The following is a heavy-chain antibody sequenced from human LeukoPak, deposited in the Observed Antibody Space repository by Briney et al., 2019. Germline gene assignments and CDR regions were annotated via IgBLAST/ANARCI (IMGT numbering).Heavy chain of an antibody. CDR3: AKADVGATIFDY. CDR2: INQDGSEK. V-gene: IGHV3-7*03. CDR1: GFTFSSYS. Sequence: GGSLRLSCAASGFTFSSYSMNWVRQAPGKGLEWVANINQDGSEKYYVDSVKGRFTISRDNAKNSLYLQMNSLRADDTAVYYCAKADVGATIFDYWGQGTLVTVSS. J-gene: IGHJ4*02. D-gene: IGHD1-26*01.